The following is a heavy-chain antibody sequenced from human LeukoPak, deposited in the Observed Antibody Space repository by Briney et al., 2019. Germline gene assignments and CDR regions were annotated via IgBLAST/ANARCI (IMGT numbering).Heavy chain of an antibody. J-gene: IGHJ6*03. V-gene: IGHV4-39*07. Sequence: SETLSLTCTVSGGSISSSSYYWGWIRQPPGKGLEWIGRIYYSGSTYYNPSLKSRVTISVDTSKNQFSLKLSSVTAADTAVYYCAISSSWYFHYYYYMDVWGKGTTVTVSS. CDR2: IYYSGST. CDR1: GGSISSSSYY. D-gene: IGHD6-13*01. CDR3: AISSSWYFHYYYYMDV.